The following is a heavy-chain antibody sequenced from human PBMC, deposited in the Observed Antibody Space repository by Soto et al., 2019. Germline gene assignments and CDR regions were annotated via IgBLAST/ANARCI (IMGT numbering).Heavy chain of an antibody. D-gene: IGHD6-13*01. J-gene: IGHJ4*02. CDR1: GATFPDYY. Sequence: QLHLVQSGAEVKKPGASVRVSCKASGATFPDYYIHGVRQAPGQGLEWMGWSNPKSGVTNSAQKFQGRINMTRDTSITTAYLELSSLRSDDTAVYYCARGPKQTPRPSNSCFVPDYWGQGSLVTVSS. V-gene: IGHV1-2*02. CDR3: ARGPKQTPRPSNSCFVPDY. CDR2: SNPKSGVT.